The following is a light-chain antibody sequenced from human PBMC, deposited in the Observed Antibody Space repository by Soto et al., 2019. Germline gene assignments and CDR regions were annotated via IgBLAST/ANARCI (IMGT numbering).Light chain of an antibody. CDR1: QSVNVN. CDR3: QQYNTWLWT. J-gene: IGKJ1*01. Sequence: EVVRTQSPATLSVSPGERATLSCRASQSVNVNLAWYQQKPGQAPRLLIHGASNRATGIPARFSGSGFGKEFILTISILEYGDFAVYYCQQYNTWLWTLGQGTKVEI. V-gene: IGKV3-15*01. CDR2: GAS.